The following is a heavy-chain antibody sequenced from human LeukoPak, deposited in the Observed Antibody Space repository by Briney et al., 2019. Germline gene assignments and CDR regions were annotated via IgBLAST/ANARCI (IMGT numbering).Heavy chain of an antibody. Sequence: PGGSLRLSCAASGFTFSSYGMRWVRQAPGQGLEWVAFIRYDGSNKYYADSVKGRFTIARDNSKSTLYLQMNSLTAEDTGVFYCARVGMTTRAFNIWGQGTMVIVSS. D-gene: IGHD1-14*01. J-gene: IGHJ3*02. CDR3: ARVGMTTRAFNI. CDR2: IRYDGSNK. CDR1: GFTFSSYG. V-gene: IGHV3-30*02.